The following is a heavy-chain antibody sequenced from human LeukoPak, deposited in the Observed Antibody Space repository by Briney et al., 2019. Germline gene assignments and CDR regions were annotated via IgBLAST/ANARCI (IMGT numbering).Heavy chain of an antibody. J-gene: IGHJ4*02. CDR2: INSNSGAR. Sequence: ASVKVSCKASGYTFNGYYMHWVRQAPGQGLESMGWINSNSGARNYAQRFQGRVTMSRGTSINTAYMELSRLKSDDTAVYYCARGRGGATTGLDDWGQGALVTVSS. V-gene: IGHV1-2*02. CDR1: GYTFNGYY. CDR3: ARGRGGATTGLDD. D-gene: IGHD1-26*01.